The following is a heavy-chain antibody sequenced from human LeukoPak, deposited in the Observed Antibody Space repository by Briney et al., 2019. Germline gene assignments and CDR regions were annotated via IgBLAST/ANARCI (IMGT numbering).Heavy chain of an antibody. CDR2: IHSSQGT. Sequence: SETPSLTCTVSGGSFNGYYWGWIRQPPGKGLECIGYIHSSQGTAHNASLKSRLTISLDTSKNQFSLTLSSVTAADTAVYYCARHVYGEGMVVWGKGTTVTVSS. D-gene: IGHD4-17*01. CDR1: GGSFNGYY. V-gene: IGHV4-59*08. CDR3: ARHVYGEGMVV. J-gene: IGHJ6*04.